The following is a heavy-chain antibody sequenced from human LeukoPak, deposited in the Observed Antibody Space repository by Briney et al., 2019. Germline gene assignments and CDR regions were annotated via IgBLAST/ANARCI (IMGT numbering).Heavy chain of an antibody. Sequence: SETLSLTCAVYGGSFSGYYWSWIRQPPGKGLEWIGEINHSGSTNYNPSLKSRVTISVDTSKNQFSLKPSSVTAADTAVYYCARQEAADYDFWSGPDLNWFDPWGQGTLVTVSS. CDR3: ARQEAADYDFWSGPDLNWFDP. V-gene: IGHV4-34*01. CDR1: GGSFSGYY. J-gene: IGHJ5*02. D-gene: IGHD3-3*01. CDR2: INHSGST.